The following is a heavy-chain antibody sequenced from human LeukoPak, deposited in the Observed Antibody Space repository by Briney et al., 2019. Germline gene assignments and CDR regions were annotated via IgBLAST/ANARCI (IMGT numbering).Heavy chain of an antibody. CDR3: VRDLGTSGSDAYDI. CDR1: GGSISSFY. D-gene: IGHD5-12*01. Sequence: SENLSLTCTVSGGSISSFYWSWIRQPPGKGLEWIGYIYYTGSTNYNSSLKSRVTISVDTSKNQFSLNLSSVTAADTAMYYCVRDLGTSGSDAYDIWGQGTMVTVSS. J-gene: IGHJ3*02. V-gene: IGHV4-59*01. CDR2: IYYTGST.